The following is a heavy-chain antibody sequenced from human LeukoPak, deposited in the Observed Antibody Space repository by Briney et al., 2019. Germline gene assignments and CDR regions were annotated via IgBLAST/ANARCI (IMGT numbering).Heavy chain of an antibody. Sequence: PGGSLRLSCAASGFTFSSYAMHWVRQAPGKGLEWVAVISYDGSNKYYADSVKGRFTISRDNSKNTLYLQMNSLRAEDTAIYYCAKRSGVYSDNSGVFDYWGQGSLVTVSS. CDR1: GFTFSSYA. D-gene: IGHD4-11*01. V-gene: IGHV3-30-3*02. J-gene: IGHJ4*02. CDR3: AKRSGVYSDNSGVFDY. CDR2: ISYDGSNK.